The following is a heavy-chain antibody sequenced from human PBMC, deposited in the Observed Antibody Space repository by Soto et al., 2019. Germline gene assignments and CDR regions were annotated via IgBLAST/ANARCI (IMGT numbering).Heavy chain of an antibody. V-gene: IGHV3-53*01. CDR1: GFTVSSNY. J-gene: IGHJ4*02. CDR3: ARAPMGVRGVFDY. Sequence: EVQLVESGGGLIQPGGSLRLSCAASGFTVSSNYMSWVRQAPGKGLEWVSVIYSGGSTYYADSVKGRFTISRDNSKNTLYLQMNSLRAEDTAVYYCARAPMGVRGVFDYWGQGTLVTVSS. CDR2: IYSGGST. D-gene: IGHD3-10*01.